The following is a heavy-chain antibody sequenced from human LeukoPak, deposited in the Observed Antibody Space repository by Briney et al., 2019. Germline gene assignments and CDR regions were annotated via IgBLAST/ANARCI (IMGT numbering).Heavy chain of an antibody. CDR1: GFSLSSNY. Sequence: PGGSLRLSCAASGFSLSSNYMSWVRQAPGKGLEWVSVISVGGDTYYADSVTGRFTLSRDNSKNTVYLQLNSLRAEDTAVYYCARDLYCSGGTCTQHWGQGSLVTISS. CDR2: ISVGGDT. J-gene: IGHJ1*01. D-gene: IGHD2-15*01. V-gene: IGHV3-53*01. CDR3: ARDLYCSGGTCTQH.